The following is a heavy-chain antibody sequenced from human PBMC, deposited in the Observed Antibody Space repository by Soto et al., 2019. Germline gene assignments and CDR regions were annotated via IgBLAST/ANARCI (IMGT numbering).Heavy chain of an antibody. J-gene: IGHJ4*02. CDR1: GFNFADYV. CDR3: ARDLLTGYYSPPQDY. CDR2: IRSKAYGGTA. D-gene: IGHD3-9*01. V-gene: IGHV3-49*04. Sequence: GGSLRLSCATSGFNFADYVLSWVRQAPGKGLEWVGYIRSKAYGGTADYAASVTGRFTISRDDSKSIAHLQMNSLKTEDTAVYYCARDLLTGYYSPPQDYWGQGTLVTVSS.